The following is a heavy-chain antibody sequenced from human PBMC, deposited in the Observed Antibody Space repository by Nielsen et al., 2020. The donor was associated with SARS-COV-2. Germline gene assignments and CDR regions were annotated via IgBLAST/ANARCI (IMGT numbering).Heavy chain of an antibody. CDR3: ARDQDGGAATSNWYFDL. Sequence: ASVKVSCKASGYTFSTFAHHWVRQAPGQRLEWMGWINAGNGRTTYSQKFQDRLTITRDTSATTVYMELSSLSSEDTAVYYCARDQDGGAATSNWYFDLWGRGTLVIVSS. V-gene: IGHV1-3*01. J-gene: IGHJ2*01. CDR1: GYTFSTFA. D-gene: IGHD6-25*01. CDR2: INAGNGRT.